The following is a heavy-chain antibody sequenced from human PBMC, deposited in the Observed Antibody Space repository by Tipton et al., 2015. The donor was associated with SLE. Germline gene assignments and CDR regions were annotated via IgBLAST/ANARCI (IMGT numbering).Heavy chain of an antibody. CDR1: GGSIRSGYFY. J-gene: IGHJ4*02. Sequence: LRLSCTVSGGSIRSGYFYWSWIRQPAGKGPEWIGYIYTSGGSKYNPSLNTRVTISVDTSKNRFSLNLSSVTAADTAVYYCAREVRVTGVIDSWGQGTPVTVSS. D-gene: IGHD7-27*01. V-gene: IGHV4-61*09. CDR2: IYTSGGS. CDR3: AREVRVTGVIDS.